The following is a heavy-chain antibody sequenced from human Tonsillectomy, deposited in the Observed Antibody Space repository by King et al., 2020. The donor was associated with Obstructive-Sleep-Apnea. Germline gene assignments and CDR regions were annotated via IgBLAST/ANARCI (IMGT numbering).Heavy chain of an antibody. J-gene: IGHJ3*01. D-gene: IGHD3-16*01. Sequence: VQLVESGGGLVQPGGSLRLSCAASGITFSSYSMNWVRQAPGKGLEWVSYISSSTSTIYYADSVKGRVTISRDNAKNSLYLQMNSLRAEDTAVYYCATGGPDAFDFWGRGTMVTVSS. CDR1: GITFSSYS. CDR3: ATGGPDAFDF. V-gene: IGHV3-48*04. CDR2: ISSSTSTI.